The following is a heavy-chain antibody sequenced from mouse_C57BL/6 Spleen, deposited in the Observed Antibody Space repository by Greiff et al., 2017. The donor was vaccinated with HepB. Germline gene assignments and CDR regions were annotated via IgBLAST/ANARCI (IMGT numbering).Heavy chain of an antibody. CDR1: GFTFSDYG. V-gene: IGHV5-17*01. J-gene: IGHJ3*01. CDR2: ISSGSSTI. D-gene: IGHD2-3*01. CDR3: ARGYSFAY. Sequence: EVKLVESGGGLVKPGGSLKLSCAASGFTFSDYGMHWVRQAPEKGLEWAAYISSGSSTIYYADTVKGRFTISRDNAKNTLFLQMTSLRSEDTAMYYCARGYSFAYWGQGTLVTVSA.